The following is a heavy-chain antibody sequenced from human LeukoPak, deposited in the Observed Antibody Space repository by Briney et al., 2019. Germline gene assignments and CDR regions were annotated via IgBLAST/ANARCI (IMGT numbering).Heavy chain of an antibody. CDR2: INPNTGGT. CDR3: ARDSRYYYDSSGPLDC. V-gene: IGHV1-2*02. J-gene: IGHJ4*02. Sequence: ASVKVSCKASGYTVTGYYMHWVRQAPGQGLEWMGWINPNTGGTNYAQKFQGRVTMTRDTSISTAYMELSRLRSDDTAVYYCARDSRYYYDSSGPLDCWGQGTLVTVSS. D-gene: IGHD3-22*01. CDR1: GYTVTGYY.